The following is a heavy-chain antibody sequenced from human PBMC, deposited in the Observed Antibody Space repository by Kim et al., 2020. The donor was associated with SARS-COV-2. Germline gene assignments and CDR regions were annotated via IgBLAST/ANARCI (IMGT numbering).Heavy chain of an antibody. D-gene: IGHD4-17*01. J-gene: IGHJ3*02. Sequence: SETLSLTCAVYGGSFSGYYWSWIRQPPGKGLEWIGEINHSGSTNYNPSLKSRVTISVDTSKNQFSLKLSSVTAADTAVYYCARPYGDYDLAHAFDIWGQGTMVTVSS. CDR3: ARPYGDYDLAHAFDI. CDR2: INHSGST. V-gene: IGHV4-34*01. CDR1: GGSFSGYY.